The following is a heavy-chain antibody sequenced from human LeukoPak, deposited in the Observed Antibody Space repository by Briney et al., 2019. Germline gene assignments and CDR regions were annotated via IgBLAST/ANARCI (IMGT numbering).Heavy chain of an antibody. Sequence: GGSLRLSCAASGFTFSSYSMNWVRQAPGKGLEWVSSISSSSSYIYYADSVKGRFTISRDNAKNSLYLQMNSLRAEGTAVYYCARFYYDSSGYYCLDYWGQGTLVTVSS. CDR2: ISSSSSYI. J-gene: IGHJ4*02. D-gene: IGHD3-22*01. CDR3: ARFYYDSSGYYCLDY. CDR1: GFTFSSYS. V-gene: IGHV3-21*01.